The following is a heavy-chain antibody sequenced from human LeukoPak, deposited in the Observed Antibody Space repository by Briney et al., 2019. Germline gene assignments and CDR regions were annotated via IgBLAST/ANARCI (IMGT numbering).Heavy chain of an antibody. V-gene: IGHV1-69*13. CDR2: IIPVSGTA. CDR3: ATAAGLGVPYYFDY. D-gene: IGHD3/OR15-3a*01. Sequence: ASVKVSCKASGGIFSSYAFSWVRQAPRQGLEWMGGIIPVSGTANYAQKFQGRVTITADESTSTAYMELSSLRSEDTAVYYCATAAGLGVPYYFDYWGQGTLVTVSS. CDR1: GGIFSSYA. J-gene: IGHJ4*02.